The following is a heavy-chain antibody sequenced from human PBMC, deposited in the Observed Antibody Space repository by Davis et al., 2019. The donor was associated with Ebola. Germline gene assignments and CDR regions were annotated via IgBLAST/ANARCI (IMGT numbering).Heavy chain of an antibody. CDR1: GFSLSTSGVG. CDR3: ARIVEGSGSSAFDY. D-gene: IGHD3-10*01. CDR2: LYWDDDK. J-gene: IGHJ4*02. Sequence: SGPTLVKPTQTLTLTCTFSGFSLSTSGVGVGWIRQPPGKALEWLALLYWDDDKRYSPSLKSRLTISKDTSKNQVVLTMTNMDPVDTGTYYCARIVEGSGSSAFDYWGQGTLVTVSS. V-gene: IGHV2-5*02.